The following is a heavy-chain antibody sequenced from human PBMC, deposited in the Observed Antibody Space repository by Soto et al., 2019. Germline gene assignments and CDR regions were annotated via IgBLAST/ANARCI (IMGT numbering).Heavy chain of an antibody. V-gene: IGHV3-7*01. CDR3: ARDFSYVDTAMVRKYGDSEYYYGMDV. CDR2: IKQDGSEK. CDR1: GFTFSSYW. D-gene: IGHD5-18*01. Sequence: PGGSLRLSCAASGFTFSSYWMSWVRQAPGKGLEWVANIKQDGSEKYYVDSVKGRFTISRDNAKNSLYLQMNSLRAEDTAVYYCARDFSYVDTAMVRKYGDSEYYYGMDVWGQGTTVTVSS. J-gene: IGHJ6*02.